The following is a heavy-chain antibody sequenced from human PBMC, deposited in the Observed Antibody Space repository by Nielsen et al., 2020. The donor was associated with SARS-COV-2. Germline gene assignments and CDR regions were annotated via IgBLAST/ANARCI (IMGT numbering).Heavy chain of an antibody. Sequence: GESLKISCLASGFRFGDFPMSWVRQPPGKGLQWVGFIRSKSNGATADYAASVKGRFTISRDDSNSVAYLQMDSLKTEDSGIYYCARATNDGYVECIDYWGQGTLVTVSS. D-gene: IGHD5-24*01. CDR3: ARATNDGYVECIDY. CDR2: IRSKSNGATA. CDR1: GFRFGDFP. V-gene: IGHV3-49*04. J-gene: IGHJ4*02.